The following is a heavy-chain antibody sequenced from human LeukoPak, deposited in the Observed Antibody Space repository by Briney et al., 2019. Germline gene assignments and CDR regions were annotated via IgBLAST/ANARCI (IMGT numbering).Heavy chain of an antibody. CDR3: AKSFGSGWYGFVDWFDP. CDR2: ISGSGGST. J-gene: IGHJ5*02. D-gene: IGHD6-19*01. V-gene: IGHV3-23*01. CDR1: GFTLSSYA. Sequence: GGSLRLSCAASGFTLSSYAMSWVRQAPGKGLEWVSTISGSGGSTYYADSVKGRFTISRGNSKNTLYLQMNSLRAEDTAVYYCAKSFGSGWYGFVDWFDPWGQGTLVTVSS.